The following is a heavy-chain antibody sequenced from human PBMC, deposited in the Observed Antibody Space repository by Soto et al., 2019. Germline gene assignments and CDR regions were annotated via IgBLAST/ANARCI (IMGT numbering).Heavy chain of an antibody. CDR2: IYHSGST. V-gene: IGHV4-4*02. CDR1: SGSISSSNW. CDR3: ARAGVGGTGYSNCWFDP. D-gene: IGHD6-13*01. J-gene: IGHJ5*02. Sequence: QVQLQESGPGLVKPSGTLSLTCAVSSGSISSSNWWRWVRQPPGKGLEWIGEIYHSGSTNYNPSLKRRVTRSVDKSKNQFSLKLSSVTAADTAVYYGARAGVGGTGYSNCWFDPWGQGTLVTVSS.